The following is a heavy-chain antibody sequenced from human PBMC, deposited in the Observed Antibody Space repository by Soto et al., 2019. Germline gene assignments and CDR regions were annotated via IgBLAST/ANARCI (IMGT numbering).Heavy chain of an antibody. CDR2: IYYSGST. Sequence: SVTMSLTWTVAGGSISSGGCYWSWIRKHPGKGLEWIGYIYYSGSTYYNPSLKSRVTISVDTSKNQFSLKLSSVTAADTAVYYCARENFGVVPPSPSTPGYPWGQGTLVTVSS. D-gene: IGHD3-3*01. V-gene: IGHV4-31*02. CDR3: ARENFGVVPPSPSTPGYP. CDR1: GGSISSGGCY. J-gene: IGHJ5*02.